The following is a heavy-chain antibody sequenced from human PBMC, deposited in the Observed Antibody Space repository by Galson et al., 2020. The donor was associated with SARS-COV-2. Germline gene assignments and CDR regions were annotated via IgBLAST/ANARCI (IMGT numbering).Heavy chain of an antibody. Sequence: SETLSLTCTVSGDSISSSSYYWGWIRQPPGEGLEWIGSIYYSESNYYNPSLTSRVTMSVDTSKNQFSLKLSSVTAADTAVYYCARQILTGYYSFYYVDYWGQGTLVTVSS. CDR2: IYYSESN. CDR3: ARQILTGYYSFYYVDY. V-gene: IGHV4-39*01. CDR1: GDSISSSSYY. J-gene: IGHJ4*02. D-gene: IGHD3-9*01.